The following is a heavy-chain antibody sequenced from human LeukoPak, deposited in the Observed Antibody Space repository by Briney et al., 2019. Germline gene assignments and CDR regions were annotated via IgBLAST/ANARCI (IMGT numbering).Heavy chain of an antibody. CDR3: ARHAPSGSGNYALDY. CDR2: IYSSGTT. J-gene: IGHJ4*02. CDR1: GGSISGYY. V-gene: IGHV4-59*08. Sequence: SETLSLTCTVSGGSISGYYWSWIRQPPGEGLEWIAYIYSSGTTNYNPSLKSRVTISVDTSKNQFSLKLTSVAAADTAVYYCARHAPSGSGNYALDYWGQGTLVTVSS. D-gene: IGHD3-10*01.